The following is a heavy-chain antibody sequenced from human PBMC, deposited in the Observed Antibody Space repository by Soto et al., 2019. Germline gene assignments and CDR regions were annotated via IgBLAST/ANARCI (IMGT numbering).Heavy chain of an antibody. Sequence: GESLKISCKGSGYSFTSYWISWVRQMPGKGLEWMGRIDPSDSYTNYSPSFQGHVTNSADKSISTAYLQWSSLKASDTAMYYCARHQGPVVYYGMDVWGQGTTVTVSS. CDR3: ARHQGPVVYYGMDV. J-gene: IGHJ6*02. D-gene: IGHD2-15*01. CDR2: IDPSDSYT. CDR1: GYSFTSYW. V-gene: IGHV5-10-1*01.